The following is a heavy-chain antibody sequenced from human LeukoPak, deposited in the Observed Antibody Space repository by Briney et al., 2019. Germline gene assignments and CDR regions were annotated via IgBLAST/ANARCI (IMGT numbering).Heavy chain of an antibody. V-gene: IGHV1-18*01. Sequence: GASVKVSCKASGYTFTSYGISWVRQAPGQGLEWMGWISAYNGNTNYAQKLQGRVTMTTDTSTSTAYMELRSLRSDDTAVYYCARDGPRVVVAATRVWFDPWGQGTLVTVSS. D-gene: IGHD2-15*01. CDR3: ARDGPRVVVAATRVWFDP. J-gene: IGHJ5*02. CDR1: GYTFTSYG. CDR2: ISAYNGNT.